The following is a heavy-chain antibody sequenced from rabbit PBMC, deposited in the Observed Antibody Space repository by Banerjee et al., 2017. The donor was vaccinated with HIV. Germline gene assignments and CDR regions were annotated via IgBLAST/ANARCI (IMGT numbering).Heavy chain of an antibody. CDR3: ARGGYAGWSYDL. CDR1: GFSFSSSYY. D-gene: IGHD8-1*01. J-gene: IGHJ6*01. V-gene: IGHV1S45*01. Sequence: QEQLEESGGDLVQPEGSLTLTCTASGFSFSSSYYMCWVRQAPGKGLEWIGCIYAGSGSTYYASWAKGRFTISKTSSTTVTLQMTSLTAADTATYFCARGGYAGWSYDLWGPGTLVTVS. CDR2: IYAGSGST.